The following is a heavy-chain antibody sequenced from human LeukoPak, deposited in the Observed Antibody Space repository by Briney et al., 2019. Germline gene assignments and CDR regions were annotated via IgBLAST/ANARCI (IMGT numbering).Heavy chain of an antibody. CDR3: ARDPVLRYFDWSPNYYYYGMDV. D-gene: IGHD3-9*01. V-gene: IGHV3-30*04. J-gene: IGHJ6*02. CDR2: ISYDGSNK. Sequence: GGSLRLSCAASGFTFSSYAMHWVRQAPGKGLEWVAVISYDGSNKYYADSVRGRFTISRDNSKNTLYLQMNSLRAEDTAVYYCARDPVLRYFDWSPNYYYYGMDVWGQGTTVTVSS. CDR1: GFTFSSYA.